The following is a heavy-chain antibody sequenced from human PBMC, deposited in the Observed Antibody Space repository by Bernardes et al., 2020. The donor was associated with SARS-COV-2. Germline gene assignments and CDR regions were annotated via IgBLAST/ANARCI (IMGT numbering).Heavy chain of an antibody. Sequence: GGSLRLSRAASGFTFSSNAMSWVRQAPGKGLEWVSGITSTGSSTYHADSVKGRFTISRDNSKNTLYLQMNSLRAEDTAVYYCAKGSSYWNWFDPWGQGTLVTVSS. CDR1: GFTFSSNA. D-gene: IGHD3-22*01. CDR2: ITSTGSST. V-gene: IGHV3-23*01. CDR3: AKGSSYWNWFDP. J-gene: IGHJ5*02.